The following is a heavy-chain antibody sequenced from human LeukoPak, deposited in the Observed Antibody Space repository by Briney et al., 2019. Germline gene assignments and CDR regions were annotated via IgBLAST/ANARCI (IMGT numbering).Heavy chain of an antibody. D-gene: IGHD6-6*01. CDR2: INSDGRST. J-gene: IGHJ5*02. CDR1: GFTFSTYW. V-gene: IGHV3-74*01. Sequence: PGRSLRLSWAASGFTFSTYWMHWVRQAPGKGLVWVSRINSDGRSTSYPDSVKGRFTISRDNAKNTLYLQMNSLRAEDTAVYYCAREDRIPARNYNCFDTWGQGTLVTVSS. CDR3: AREDRIPARNYNCFDT.